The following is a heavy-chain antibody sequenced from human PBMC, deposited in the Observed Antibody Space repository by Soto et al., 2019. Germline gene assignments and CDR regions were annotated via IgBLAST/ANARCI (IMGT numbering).Heavy chain of an antibody. CDR3: ARDRQTDGIWTFAY. CDR1: GFTVSTYT. J-gene: IGHJ4*02. V-gene: IGHV3-23*01. CDR2: IFSGGVTT. Sequence: GGSLRLSCSASGFTVSTYTMGWVRLAPGKGLEWVSTIFSGGVTTKYADSVTGRFSISRDNSKNILYLQMNSLGVDDTAVYYCARDRQTDGIWTFAYWGRGILVTVSS. D-gene: IGHD2-15*01.